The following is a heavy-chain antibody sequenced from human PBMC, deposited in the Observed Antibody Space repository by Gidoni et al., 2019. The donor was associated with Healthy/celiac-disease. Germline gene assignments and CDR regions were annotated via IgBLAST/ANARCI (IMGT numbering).Heavy chain of an antibody. CDR2: IWYDGSNK. J-gene: IGHJ1*01. CDR3: ARSRYSSGWRTPFQH. Sequence: QVQLVESGGGVVQPGRSLRLSCAASGFTFSTYGMHWVRQAPGKGLEWVAVIWYDGSNKYYADSVKGRFTISRDNSKNTLYLQMNSLRAEDTAVYYCARSRYSSGWRTPFQHWGQGTVVTVSS. D-gene: IGHD6-19*01. CDR1: GFTFSTYG. V-gene: IGHV3-33*01.